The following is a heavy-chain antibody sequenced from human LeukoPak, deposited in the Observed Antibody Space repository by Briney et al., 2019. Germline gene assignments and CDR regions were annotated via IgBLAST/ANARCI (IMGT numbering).Heavy chain of an antibody. CDR2: INHSGST. J-gene: IGHJ5*02. CDR1: GGSFSGYY. V-gene: IGHV4-34*01. CDR3: ARGLVRGVIPPVRRWSDP. Sequence: SETLSLTCAVYGGSFSGYYWSWIRQPPGKGLEWIGEINHSGSTNYNPSLKSRVTISVDTSKNQFSLKLSSVTAADTAVYYCARGLVRGVIPPVRRWSDPWGQGTLVTVSS. D-gene: IGHD3-10*01.